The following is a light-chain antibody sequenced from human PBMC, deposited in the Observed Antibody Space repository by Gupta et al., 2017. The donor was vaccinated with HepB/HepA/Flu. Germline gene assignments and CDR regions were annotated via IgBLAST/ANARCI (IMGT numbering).Light chain of an antibody. V-gene: IGKV1-39*01. Sequence: DIQMTQSPSSLSASVGDRITITCRASQSISRYVSGYQQTPGKAPKLLIYMASNLQGGVPSRGSGSGSGADFTLTISSLRPEDFASYYCRQSYSETRTFGGGTKVEIK. J-gene: IGKJ4*01. CDR1: QSISRY. CDR3: RQSYSETRT. CDR2: MAS.